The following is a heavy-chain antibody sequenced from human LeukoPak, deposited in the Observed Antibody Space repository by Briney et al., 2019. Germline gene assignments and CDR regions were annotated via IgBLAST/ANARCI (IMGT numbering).Heavy chain of an antibody. J-gene: IGHJ3*02. V-gene: IGHV3-23*01. CDR2: TSGSGGST. D-gene: IGHD1-26*01. CDR1: GFTFSSYA. Sequence: PGGSLRLSCAASGFTFSSYAMSWVRQAPGKGLEWVSATSGSGGSTYYADSVKGRFTISRDNSKNTLYLQMNSLRAEDTAVYYCAKDLRGSYQEDAFDIWGQGTMVTVSS. CDR3: AKDLRGSYQEDAFDI.